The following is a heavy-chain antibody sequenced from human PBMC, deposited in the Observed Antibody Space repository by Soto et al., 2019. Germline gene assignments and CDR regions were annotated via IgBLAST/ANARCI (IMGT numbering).Heavy chain of an antibody. CDR1: GFTFSNYA. CDR2: IGGSGSNT. CDR3: ARVVRHFDTPYGMDV. J-gene: IGHJ6*02. Sequence: EVLLLESGEGLVQPGGSLKLSCAASGFTFSNYAMSWVRQAPGKGLEWVSGIGGSGSNTYYADSVKGRFTISRDNSKNTLFLQMNNLRAEDTAEYYCARVVRHFDTPYGMDVWGQGTTVTVSS. D-gene: IGHD3-9*01. V-gene: IGHV3-23*01.